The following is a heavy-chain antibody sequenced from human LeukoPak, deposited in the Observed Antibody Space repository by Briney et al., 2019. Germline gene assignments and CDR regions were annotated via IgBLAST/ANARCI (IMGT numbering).Heavy chain of an antibody. CDR1: RYSISSTNW. Sequence: SETLSLTCAVSRYSISSTNWWGWIRQPPGKGLEWIGYIDYSGSIYYNPSLQSRVTMSLHTSKHQSPLKLSSMTAVDTAVYYCARTQAYAYRAFDIWGQGTMVTVSS. CDR3: ARTQAYAYRAFDI. J-gene: IGHJ3*02. CDR2: IDYSGSI. D-gene: IGHD2-2*01. V-gene: IGHV4-28*05.